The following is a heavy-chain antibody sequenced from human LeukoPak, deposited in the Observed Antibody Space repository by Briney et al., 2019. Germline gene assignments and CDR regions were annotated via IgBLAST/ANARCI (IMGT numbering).Heavy chain of an antibody. J-gene: IGHJ6*03. CDR3: ARGYSSSWHHYYYYMDV. Sequence: GGSLRLSCAASGFTFSSYSMNWVRQAPGKGLEWVSSISSSSSYIYYADSVKGRFTISRDNAKNSLYLQMNSLRAEDTAVYYCARGYSSSWHHYYYYMDVRGKGTTVTVSS. D-gene: IGHD6-13*01. CDR1: GFTFSSYS. CDR2: ISSSSSYI. V-gene: IGHV3-21*01.